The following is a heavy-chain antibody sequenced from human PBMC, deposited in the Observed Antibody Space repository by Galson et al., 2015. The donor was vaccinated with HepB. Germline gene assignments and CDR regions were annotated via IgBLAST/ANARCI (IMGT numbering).Heavy chain of an antibody. CDR1: GFTFSSYA. CDR3: AKDLPYSSGWSLKYYYYYYGMDV. V-gene: IGHV3-23*01. D-gene: IGHD6-19*01. Sequence: SLRLSCAASGFTFSSYAMSWVRQAPGKGLEWVSAISGSGGSTYYADSVKGRFTISRDNSKNTLYLQMNSLRAEDTAVYYCAKDLPYSSGWSLKYYYYYYGMDVWGQGTTVTVSS. J-gene: IGHJ6*02. CDR2: ISGSGGST.